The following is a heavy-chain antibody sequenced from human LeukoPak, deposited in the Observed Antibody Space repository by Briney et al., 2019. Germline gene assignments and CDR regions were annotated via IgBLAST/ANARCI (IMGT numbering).Heavy chain of an antibody. D-gene: IGHD1-26*01. CDR3: ARDANSGSYHDAFDI. J-gene: IGHJ3*02. CDR1: GGSISSYY. V-gene: IGHV4-59*01. Sequence: SETLSLTCTVSGGSISSYYWSWIRQPPGKGLEWIGHIYYSGSTNYNPSLKSRVTISVDTSKNQFSLKLSSVTAADTAVYYCARDANSGSYHDAFDIWGQGTMVTVSS. CDR2: IYYSGST.